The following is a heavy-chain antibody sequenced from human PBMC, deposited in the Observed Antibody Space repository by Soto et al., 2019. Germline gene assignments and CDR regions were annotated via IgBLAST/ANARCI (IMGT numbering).Heavy chain of an antibody. CDR3: ARGGMPYCISTSCYNYYYCMDV. CDR1: GYTFTSYY. CDR2: MNPNSGNT. D-gene: IGHD2-2*01. J-gene: IGHJ6*02. Sequence: ASVKVSCKASGYTFTSYYINWVRQATGQGLEWMGWMNPNSGNTGYAQKFQGRVTMTRNTSISTAYMELSSLRSEDTAVYYCARGGMPYCISTSCYNYYYCMDVWDQGTTVTVSS. V-gene: IGHV1-8*01.